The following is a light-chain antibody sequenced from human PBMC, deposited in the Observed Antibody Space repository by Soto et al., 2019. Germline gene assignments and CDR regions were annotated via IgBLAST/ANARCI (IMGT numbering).Light chain of an antibody. J-gene: IGKJ5*01. CDR2: GAS. V-gene: IGKV3D-20*02. Sequence: EIVMTQSPATLSVSPGERATLSCRASQSISSSYLAWYQQKPGQVPRLLISGASSRATGIPARFSGSGSGTDFTLTISSLEPEDFAVYYCQQRSNWPPTFGQGTRLEIK. CDR3: QQRSNWPPT. CDR1: QSISSSY.